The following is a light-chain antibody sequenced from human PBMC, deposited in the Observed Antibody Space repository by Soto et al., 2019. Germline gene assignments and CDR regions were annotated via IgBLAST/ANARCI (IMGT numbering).Light chain of an antibody. Sequence: DIQMTQSPSTLSASAGDRITITCRASQSISSWLAWYQQKPGKAPKLLIYKASSLESGVPSRFSGSGSGTEFTLTISSLQPDDFATYYCQQYNSYSVTFGRGTKLEIK. V-gene: IGKV1-5*03. J-gene: IGKJ2*01. CDR2: KAS. CDR3: QQYNSYSVT. CDR1: QSISSW.